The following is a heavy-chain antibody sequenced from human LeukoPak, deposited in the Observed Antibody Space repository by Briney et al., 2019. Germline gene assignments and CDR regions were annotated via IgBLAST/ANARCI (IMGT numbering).Heavy chain of an antibody. D-gene: IGHD3-22*01. J-gene: IGHJ4*02. CDR3: AKDRRDYFDTSSQSFDS. V-gene: IGHV3-30*02. CDR2: IRYDGSDK. Sequence: GGCLRLSCAPSGFILSGFDMHWVRQAPGRGLEWVASIRYDGSDKYYADSVKGRFTVSRDNSQNTLYLQMSGLTTEDTAVYYCAKDRRDYFDTSSQSFDSWGQGTLVTVSS. CDR1: GFILSGFD.